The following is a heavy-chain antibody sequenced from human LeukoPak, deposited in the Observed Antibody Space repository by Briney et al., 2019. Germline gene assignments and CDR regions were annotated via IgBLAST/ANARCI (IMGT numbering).Heavy chain of an antibody. V-gene: IGHV3-48*02. CDR2: ISSSSSTI. CDR3: ARTVYYDFWSGYSYTPHDAFDI. D-gene: IGHD3-3*01. Sequence: GGSLRLSCAASGFTFSSYAMSWVRQAPGKGLEWVSYISSSSSTIYYADSVKGRFTISRDNAKNSLYLQMNSLRDEDTAVYYCARTVYYDFWSGYSYTPHDAFDIWGQGTMVTVSS. CDR1: GFTFSSYA. J-gene: IGHJ3*02.